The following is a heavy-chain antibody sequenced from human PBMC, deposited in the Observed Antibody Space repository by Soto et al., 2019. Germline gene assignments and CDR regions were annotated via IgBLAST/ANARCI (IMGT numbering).Heavy chain of an antibody. J-gene: IGHJ5*02. CDR1: GFTFSNYA. CDR2: ISGRGDST. V-gene: IGHV3-23*01. Sequence: GGSLRLSCAASGFTFSNYAMSWVRQAPGKGLERVSVISGRGDSTDYADSVKGRFTISRDNPKNTLKLQMNSLRAEDTAVYYCAKDSVGPYCGGGSCYDWFDPWGQGTLVTVSS. CDR3: AKDSVGPYCGGGSCYDWFDP. D-gene: IGHD2-15*01.